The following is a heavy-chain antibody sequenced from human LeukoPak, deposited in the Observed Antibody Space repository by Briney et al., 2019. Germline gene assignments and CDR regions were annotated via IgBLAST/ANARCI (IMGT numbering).Heavy chain of an antibody. V-gene: IGHV4-59*01. CDR2: IYYSGST. J-gene: IGHJ3*02. CDR1: GGSISSYY. D-gene: IGHD2-2*01. Sequence: SETLSLTCTVSGGSISSYYWSWIRQPPGKGLEWIGYIYYSGSTNYNPSLKSRVTISVDTSKNQFSLKLSSVTAADTAVYYCARALRGYCSSTSCYRDAFDIWGQGTMVTVSS. CDR3: ARALRGYCSSTSCYRDAFDI.